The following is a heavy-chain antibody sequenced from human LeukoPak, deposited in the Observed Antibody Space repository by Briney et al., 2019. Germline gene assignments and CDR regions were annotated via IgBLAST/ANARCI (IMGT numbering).Heavy chain of an antibody. J-gene: IGHJ4*02. Sequence: PSETLSLACSVSGGSIRSYYWSWIRQPPGKGLEWIGYVYNSGSTNYNPSLKSRVTISLDTSGSQFSLQLSSVTAADTAVYYCASGTDSWGILPKCYFDYWGQGALVTVSS. V-gene: IGHV4-59*01. CDR1: GGSIRSYY. CDR2: VYNSGST. CDR3: ASGTDSWGILPKCYFDY. D-gene: IGHD3-22*01.